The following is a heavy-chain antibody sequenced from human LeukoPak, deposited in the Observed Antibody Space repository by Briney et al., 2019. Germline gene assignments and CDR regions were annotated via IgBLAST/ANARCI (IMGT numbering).Heavy chain of an antibody. D-gene: IGHD3-10*01. V-gene: IGHV1-24*01. Sequence: ASVKVSCKVSGHTLTELSMHWVRQAPGKGLEWMGGFDPEDGETIYAQKFQGRVTMTEDTSTDTAYMELSSLGSEDTAVYYCARRWNPGRPFDYWGQGTLVTVSS. J-gene: IGHJ4*02. CDR3: ARRWNPGRPFDY. CDR1: GHTLTELS. CDR2: FDPEDGET.